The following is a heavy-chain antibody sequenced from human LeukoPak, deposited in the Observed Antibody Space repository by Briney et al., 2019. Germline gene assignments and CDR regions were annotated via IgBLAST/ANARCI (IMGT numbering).Heavy chain of an antibody. CDR2: MNPNSGNT. D-gene: IGHD2-2*01. CDR3: ARPCSSTSCSDFDY. V-gene: IGHV1-8*03. CDR1: GYTFISYD. J-gene: IGHJ4*02. Sequence: GASVKASCKASGYTFISYDINWVRQATGQGLEWMGWMNPNSGNTGYAQKFQGRVTITRNTSISTAYMELSSLTSEDTAVYYCARPCSSTSCSDFDYWGKGTLVTVSS.